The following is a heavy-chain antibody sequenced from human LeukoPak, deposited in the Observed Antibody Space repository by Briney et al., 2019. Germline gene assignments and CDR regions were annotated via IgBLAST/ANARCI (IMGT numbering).Heavy chain of an antibody. J-gene: IGHJ4*02. V-gene: IGHV4-39*01. CDR2: IYYGGST. CDR3: ARGYSSGEAY. Sequence: TPSETLSLTCTVSGGSISSSSYYWGWIRQPPGKGLEWIGSIYYGGSTYYNPSLKSRVTISVDTSKNQFSLKLSSVTAADTAVYYCARGYSSGEAYWGQGTLVTVSS. CDR1: GGSISSSSYY. D-gene: IGHD6-19*01.